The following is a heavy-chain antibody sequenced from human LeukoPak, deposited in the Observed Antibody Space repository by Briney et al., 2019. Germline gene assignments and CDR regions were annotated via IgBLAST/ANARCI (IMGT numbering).Heavy chain of an antibody. CDR1: GGSISSGGYS. D-gene: IGHD3-22*01. J-gene: IGHJ4*02. Sequence: SQTLSHTCAVSGGSISSGGYSWSWIRQPPGKGLEWIGYIYHSGSTYYNPSLKSRVTISVDRSKNQFSLKLSSVTAADTAVYYCATAAPSSGFDYRGQGTLVTVSS. V-gene: IGHV4-30-2*01. CDR3: ATAAPSSGFDY. CDR2: IYHSGST.